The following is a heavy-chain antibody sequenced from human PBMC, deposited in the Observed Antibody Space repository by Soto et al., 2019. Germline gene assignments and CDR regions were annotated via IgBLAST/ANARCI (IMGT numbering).Heavy chain of an antibody. CDR1: GYSFTSYW. Sequence: PGESLKISCKGSGYSFTSYWIGWVRQMPGKGLEWMGIIYPGDSDTRYSPSFQGQVTISADKSISTAYLQWSSLKASDTAMHYCASSPGSAYDAFDIWGQGTMVTVSS. J-gene: IGHJ3*02. CDR3: ASSPGSAYDAFDI. CDR2: IYPGDSDT. V-gene: IGHV5-51*01. D-gene: IGHD6-6*01.